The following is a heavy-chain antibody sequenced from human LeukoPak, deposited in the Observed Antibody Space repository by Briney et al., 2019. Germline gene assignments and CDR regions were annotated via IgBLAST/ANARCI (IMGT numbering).Heavy chain of an antibody. CDR2: IYYSGST. V-gene: IGHV4-39*07. CDR3: ARGRGMRDAFDI. D-gene: IGHD3-10*01. J-gene: IGHJ3*02. Sequence: SETLSLTCTVSGGSISSSSYYWGWIRQPPGKGLEWIGSIYYSGSTYYNPSLKSRVTISVDTSKNQFSLKLSSVTAADTAVYYCARGRGMRDAFDIWGQGTMVTVSS. CDR1: GGSISSSSYY.